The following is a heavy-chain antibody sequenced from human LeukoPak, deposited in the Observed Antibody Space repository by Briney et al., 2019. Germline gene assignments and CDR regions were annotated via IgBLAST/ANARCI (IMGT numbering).Heavy chain of an antibody. CDR1: GFTFSAYG. J-gene: IGHJ4*02. D-gene: IGHD3-16*01. CDR2: ISNDGSEK. CDR3: AKSRGDTSPDY. Sequence: GGSLRLSCAASGFTFSAYGIHWVRQAPGKGLEAVAVISNDGSEKYYGDSVKRRFTISRDNSKNTLYLQMNNLRAEDTAVYYCAKSRGDTSPDYWGQGTLVTVSS. V-gene: IGHV3-30*18.